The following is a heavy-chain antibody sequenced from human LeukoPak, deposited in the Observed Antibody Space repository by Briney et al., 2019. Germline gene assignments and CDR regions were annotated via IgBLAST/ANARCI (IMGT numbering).Heavy chain of an antibody. Sequence: SETLSLTCTVSGGSINGYYWSWIRQPPGKGLDYIGYIYDSGSAHYNPSLKSRVTISVDTSKKQFSLKLSSVTAADTAVYYCARRSRYGSGTLDYWGQGALVTVSS. CDR3: ARRSRYGSGTLDY. J-gene: IGHJ4*02. V-gene: IGHV4-59*08. CDR1: GGSINGYY. CDR2: IYDSGSA. D-gene: IGHD3-10*01.